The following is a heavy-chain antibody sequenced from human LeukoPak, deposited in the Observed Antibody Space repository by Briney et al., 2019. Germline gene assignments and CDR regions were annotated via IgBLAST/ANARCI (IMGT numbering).Heavy chain of an antibody. Sequence: SETLSLTCAVYGGSFSGYYWSWIRQPPGKGLEWIGEINHSGSTNYNPSLKSRVTISVDTSKNQFSLKLSSVTAADTAVYYCAREGLGRYSGYDFFFPRYYYYMDVWGKGTTVTVSS. CDR3: AREGLGRYSGYDFFFPRYYYYMDV. CDR2: INHSGST. J-gene: IGHJ6*03. V-gene: IGHV4-34*01. CDR1: GGSFSGYY. D-gene: IGHD5-12*01.